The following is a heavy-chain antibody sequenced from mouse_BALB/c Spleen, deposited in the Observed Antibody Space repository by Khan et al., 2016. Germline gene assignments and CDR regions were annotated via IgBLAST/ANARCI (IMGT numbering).Heavy chain of an antibody. CDR3: ARKNWEYAMDY. D-gene: IGHD4-1*01. V-gene: IGHV9-1*02. J-gene: IGHJ4*01. CDR1: GYTFTNYG. CDR2: INTYTGEP. Sequence: QIQLVQSGPELKKPGETVKISCKASGYTFTNYGMNWVKQAPGKGLKWMGWINTYTGEPTYADDFKGRFAFSLETSASTAFLQINNLKNEDMAKYFFARKNWEYAMDYWGQGTSVTVSS.